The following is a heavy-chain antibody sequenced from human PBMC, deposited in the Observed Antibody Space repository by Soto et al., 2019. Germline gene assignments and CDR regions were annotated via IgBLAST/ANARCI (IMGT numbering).Heavy chain of an antibody. J-gene: IGHJ6*02. V-gene: IGHV3-48*03. CDR3: ARGAAYTASHYYYYGMDV. CDR1: GFTFSSYE. Sequence: GGSLRLSCAASGFTFSSYEMNWVRQAPGKGLEWVSYISSSGSTIYYADSVKGRFTISRDNAKNSLYLQMNSLRAEDTAVYYCARGAAYTASHYYYYGMDVWGQGTTVTVYS. D-gene: IGHD5-18*01. CDR2: ISSSGSTI.